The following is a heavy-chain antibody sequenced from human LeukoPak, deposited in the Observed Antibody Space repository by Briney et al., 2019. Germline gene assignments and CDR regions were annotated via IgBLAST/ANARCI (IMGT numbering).Heavy chain of an antibody. CDR2: IYHSGST. Sequence: SETLSLTCTVSGGSISSGGYYWSWIRQPPGKGLEWIGYIYHSGSTYYNPSLKSRVTISVDRSKNQFSLKLSSVTAADTAVYYCARLTYDSSAYRYYFDFWGQGSLVTVSS. CDR1: GGSISSGGYY. J-gene: IGHJ4*02. V-gene: IGHV4-30-2*01. CDR3: ARLTYDSSAYRYYFDF. D-gene: IGHD3-22*01.